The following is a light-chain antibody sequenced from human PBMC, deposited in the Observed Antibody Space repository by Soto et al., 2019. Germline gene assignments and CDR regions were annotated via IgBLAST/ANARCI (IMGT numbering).Light chain of an antibody. V-gene: IGKV3-11*01. CDR3: QQRRNGPPL. J-gene: IGKJ5*01. CDR2: NAS. CDR1: QSVXSY. Sequence: IVLTQSPATLSLSPGERATLSCRASQSVXSYLDWYQQKPGQAPRVLXANASNMATGSPARFSGSGSVTDFTLTISSLDPEYFSVYYFQQRRNGPPLFGQGTRLEIK.